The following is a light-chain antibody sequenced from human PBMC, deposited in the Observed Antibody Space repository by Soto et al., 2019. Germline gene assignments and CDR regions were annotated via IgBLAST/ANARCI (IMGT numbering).Light chain of an antibody. V-gene: IGKV1-33*01. Sequence: DFQITQSPSSLSASVGDRVTITCQASQDISNYLNWYQQKPGKAPKLLIYDASNLETGVPSRFSGSGSGTDFTFTISSLQPEDIATYYCQQYDNLPYTFGQGTKLEIK. CDR1: QDISNY. CDR3: QQYDNLPYT. CDR2: DAS. J-gene: IGKJ2*01.